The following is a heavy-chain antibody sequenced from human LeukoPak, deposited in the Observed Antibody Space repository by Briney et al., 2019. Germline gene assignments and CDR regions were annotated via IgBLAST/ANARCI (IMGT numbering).Heavy chain of an antibody. CDR1: GGSFSGYY. V-gene: IGHV4-34*01. D-gene: IGHD6-19*01. J-gene: IGHJ5*02. CDR2: INHSGST. CDR3: ARHPPRRQWLVKGWFDP. Sequence: SETLSLTCAVYGGSFSGYYWSWIRQPPGKGLEWIGEINHSGSTNYNPSLKSRVTISVDTSKNQFSLKLSSVTAADTAVYYCARHPPRRQWLVKGWFDPWGQGTLVTVSS.